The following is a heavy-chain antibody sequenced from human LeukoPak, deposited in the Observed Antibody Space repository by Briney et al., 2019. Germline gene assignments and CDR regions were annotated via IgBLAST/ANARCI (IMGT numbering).Heavy chain of an antibody. V-gene: IGHV3-74*01. CDR1: GFTFSSYW. CDR3: ARGGRYSYGPFDY. Sequence: GGSLRLSCAASGFTFSSYWMHWVRQAPRKGLVWVSRINSDGSSTRYAHSVKGRFTISRDNDKNTLYLQMNSLRAEDTAVYYCARGGRYSYGPFDYWARGTVVSVSS. J-gene: IGHJ4*02. D-gene: IGHD5-18*01. CDR2: INSDGSST.